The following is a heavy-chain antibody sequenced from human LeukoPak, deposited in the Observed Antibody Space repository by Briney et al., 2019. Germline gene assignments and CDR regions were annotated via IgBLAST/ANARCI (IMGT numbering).Heavy chain of an antibody. D-gene: IGHD3-22*01. CDR3: AKRDYYDSSGYFPLFDY. V-gene: IGHV3-23*01. CDR2: ISGDAVTI. J-gene: IGHJ4*02. CDR1: GFTFSSYW. Sequence: PGGSLRLSCAASGFTFSSYWMSWVRQAPGKGLEWVSGISGDAVTIYYADSVKGRFTISRDNSKNTLYLQMSSLRAEDTAVCYCAKRDYYDSSGYFPLFDYWGQGALVTVSS.